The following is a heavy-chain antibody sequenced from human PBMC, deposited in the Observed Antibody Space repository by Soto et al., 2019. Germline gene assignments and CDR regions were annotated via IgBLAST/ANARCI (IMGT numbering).Heavy chain of an antibody. CDR2: IYYSGST. CDR3: ARREVRGVMVYYYGMDV. Sequence: QLQLQQSRPGLVKPSETLSLACTVSGGSISSSSYYWGWIRQPPGKGLEWIGSIYYSGSTSYNPARKGRVTITVDTSKNQFSLKLSSVTAADTAVYYCARREVRGVMVYYYGMDVWGQGTTVTVSS. CDR1: GGSISSSSYY. J-gene: IGHJ6*02. D-gene: IGHD3-10*01. V-gene: IGHV4-39*01.